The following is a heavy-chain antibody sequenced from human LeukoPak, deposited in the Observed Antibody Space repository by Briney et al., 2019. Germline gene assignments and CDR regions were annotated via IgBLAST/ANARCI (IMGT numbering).Heavy chain of an antibody. D-gene: IGHD1-1*01. J-gene: IGHJ6*03. Sequence: GRSLRLSCAASGFTFSSYGMHWVRQAPGKGLEWVAVISYDGSNKYYADSVKGRFTISRDNSKNTLYLQMNSLRAEDTAVYYCAKSWNDYYYYYMDVWGKGTTVTVSS. V-gene: IGHV3-30*18. CDR1: GFTFSSYG. CDR3: AKSWNDYYYYYMDV. CDR2: ISYDGSNK.